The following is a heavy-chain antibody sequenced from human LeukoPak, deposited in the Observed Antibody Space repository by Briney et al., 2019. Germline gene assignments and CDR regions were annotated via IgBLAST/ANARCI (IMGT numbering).Heavy chain of an antibody. CDR3: ARVLVDSSGYFTYDAFDI. CDR1: GGSFSGYY. V-gene: IGHV4-34*01. Sequence: ETLSLTCAVYGGSFSGYYWSWIRQPPGKGLEWIGEINHSGSTNYNPSLKSRVTISVDTSKNQFSLKLSSVTAADTAVYYCARVLVDSSGYFTYDAFDIWGQGTMVTVSS. D-gene: IGHD3-22*01. CDR2: INHSGST. J-gene: IGHJ3*02.